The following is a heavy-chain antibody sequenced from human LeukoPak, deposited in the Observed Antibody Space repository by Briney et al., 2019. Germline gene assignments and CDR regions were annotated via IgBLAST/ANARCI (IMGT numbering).Heavy chain of an antibody. D-gene: IGHD1-26*01. CDR3: AKVWGSGSGSYSYYFDY. Sequence: GRSLRLSCAASGFTFSSYGMHWVRQAPGKGLEWVAVIWYDGSNKYYADSVKGRFTISRDNSKNTLYLQMNSLRAEDTAVYYCAKVWGSGSGSYSYYFDYWGQGTLVTVSS. CDR2: IWYDGSNK. V-gene: IGHV3-33*06. J-gene: IGHJ4*02. CDR1: GFTFSSYG.